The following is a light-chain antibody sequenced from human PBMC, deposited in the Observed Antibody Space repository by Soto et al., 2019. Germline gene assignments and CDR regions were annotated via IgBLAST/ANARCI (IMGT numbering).Light chain of an antibody. Sequence: DIQMTQSPSTLSASVGDRVTITCRASQGISGWLAWYQQKAGKAPRLLIFDASSSMSGVPSRFSGSGYGTEFTLTINRLQPDDSATYYCQQYDSFSVWTFGQGTKVEIK. J-gene: IGKJ1*01. CDR2: DAS. CDR1: QGISGW. V-gene: IGKV1-5*01. CDR3: QQYDSFSVWT.